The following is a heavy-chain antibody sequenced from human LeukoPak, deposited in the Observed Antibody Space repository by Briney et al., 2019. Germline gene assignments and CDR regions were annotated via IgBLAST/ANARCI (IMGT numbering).Heavy chain of an antibody. Sequence: PGGSLRLSCAASGFTFSSYGMHWVRQAPGKGLEWVAVISYDGSNKYYADSVKGRFTISRDNSKNTPYLQMNSLRAEDTAVYYCAKDHGLCGGDCYSLGFDYWGQGTLVTVSS. D-gene: IGHD2-21*02. CDR3: AKDHGLCGGDCYSLGFDY. J-gene: IGHJ4*02. CDR2: ISYDGSNK. CDR1: GFTFSSYG. V-gene: IGHV3-30*18.